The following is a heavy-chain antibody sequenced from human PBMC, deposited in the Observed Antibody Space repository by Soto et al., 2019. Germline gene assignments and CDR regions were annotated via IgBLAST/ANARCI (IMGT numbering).Heavy chain of an antibody. CDR1: GGSISGYH. Sequence: PSETLSLTCAVSGGSISGYHWSWIRQPPGKVLEWIGYVNNNGNTDYNPSLESRVTISVDTSKNQFSLKLSSVTAADTAVYDCARRWGGTFDYWGQGTLVTVSS. D-gene: IGHD2-21*01. CDR2: VNNNGNT. J-gene: IGHJ4*02. V-gene: IGHV4-59*01. CDR3: ARRWGGTFDY.